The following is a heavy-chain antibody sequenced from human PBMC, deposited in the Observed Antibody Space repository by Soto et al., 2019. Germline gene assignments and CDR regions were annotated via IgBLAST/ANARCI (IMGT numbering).Heavy chain of an antibody. CDR1: VGSISRGGNY. J-gene: IGHJ4*02. D-gene: IGHD3-22*01. V-gene: IGHV4-31*03. CDR2: NYYSGST. Sequence: SETVYLTCTVSVGSISRGGNYWSWFRQHTGKGLEWIGYNYYSGSTYYNPSHKSRVTISGNTSKIQFSLKLSSVTAADTVVYYSARVSYYYDSSGNYHYSGQETLVTVSS. CDR3: ARVSYYYDSSGNYHY.